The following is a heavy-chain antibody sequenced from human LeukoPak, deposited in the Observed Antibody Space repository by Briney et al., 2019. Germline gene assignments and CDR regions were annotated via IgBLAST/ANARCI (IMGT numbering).Heavy chain of an antibody. CDR3: AREWFNGFDP. J-gene: IGHJ5*02. Sequence: GGSLRLSCAAPGFTFSRFTMNWVRQAPGKGLEWVSSISSSSRYIYYADSVKGRFTISRGNAKNSLYLQMNSLRVEDTAVYHCAREWFNGFDPWGQGTLVTVSS. V-gene: IGHV3-21*01. CDR2: ISSSSRYI. D-gene: IGHD3-10*01. CDR1: GFTFSRFT.